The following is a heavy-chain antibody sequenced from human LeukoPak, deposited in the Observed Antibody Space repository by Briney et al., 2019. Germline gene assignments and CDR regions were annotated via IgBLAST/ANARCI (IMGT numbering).Heavy chain of an antibody. CDR1: GGSISSSSYY. J-gene: IGHJ4*02. D-gene: IGHD3-3*01. V-gene: IGHV4-39*07. Sequence: KPSETLPLTCTVSGGSISSSSYYWGWIRQPPGKGLEWIGEVHLDGRTNYNPSLKSRLIMSVDLPENHISLKLTSVTAADTAVYYCAREGGFYRPLDYSGQGTLVTVSS. CDR3: AREGGFYRPLDY. CDR2: VHLDGRT.